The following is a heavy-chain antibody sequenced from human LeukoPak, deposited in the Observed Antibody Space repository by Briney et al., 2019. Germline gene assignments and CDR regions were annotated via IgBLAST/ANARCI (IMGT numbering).Heavy chain of an antibody. J-gene: IGHJ4*02. V-gene: IGHV3-33*01. D-gene: IGHD4-11*01. CDR2: IWYDGSNK. CDR3: ARDDSSLAPFDY. CDR1: GFTFSNYG. Sequence: GGSLRLSCAASGFTFSNYGIHWVRQAPGKRLEWVSVIWYDGSNKYYADSVKGRFTISRDNSKNTLYLQMNSLKVEDTAVYYCARDDSSLAPFDYWGQGTLVTVSS.